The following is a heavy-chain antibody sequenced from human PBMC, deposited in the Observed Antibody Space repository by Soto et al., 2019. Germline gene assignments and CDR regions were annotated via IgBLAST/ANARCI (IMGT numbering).Heavy chain of an antibody. CDR2: IYYSGST. V-gene: IGHV4-31*03. Sequence: VQLQESGPGLVKPSQTLSLTCTVSGGSISSGGYYWSWIRQHPGKGLEWIGYIYYSGSTYYNPSLKSRVTISVDTSKNQFSLKLSSVTAADTAVYYCARGGLRLGELSLLFDYWGQGTLVTVSS. CDR3: ARGGLRLGELSLLFDY. J-gene: IGHJ4*02. CDR1: GGSISSGGYY. D-gene: IGHD3-16*02.